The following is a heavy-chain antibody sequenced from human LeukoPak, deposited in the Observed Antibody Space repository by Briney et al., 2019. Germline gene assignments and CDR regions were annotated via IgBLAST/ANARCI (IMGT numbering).Heavy chain of an antibody. D-gene: IGHD3-3*01. Sequence: GGSLRLSCAAFGFTFSADYMSWVRQAPGKGLEWVSIYSGGDTYYAGSVKGRFTISRDNSKNTLYLQMNSLRAEDTAVYYYARDRYSTIFGGWGQGTLVTVSS. CDR2: YSGGDT. V-gene: IGHV3-66*02. CDR1: GFTFSADY. J-gene: IGHJ4*02. CDR3: ARDRYSTIFGG.